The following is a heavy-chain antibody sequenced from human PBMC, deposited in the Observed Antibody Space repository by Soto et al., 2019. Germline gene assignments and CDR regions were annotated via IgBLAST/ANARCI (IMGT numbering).Heavy chain of an antibody. D-gene: IGHD6-6*01. V-gene: IGHV5-51*01. CDR1: GYSFTSYW. Sequence: PGESLKISCKGSGYSFTSYWIGWVRQMPGKGLEWMGIIYPGDSDTRYSPSFQSQVTISADKSISTAYLQWISLKASDTAMYYCVSSIAARRGFDYYYGMDVWGQGTTVTVSS. J-gene: IGHJ6*02. CDR2: IYPGDSDT. CDR3: VSSIAARRGFDYYYGMDV.